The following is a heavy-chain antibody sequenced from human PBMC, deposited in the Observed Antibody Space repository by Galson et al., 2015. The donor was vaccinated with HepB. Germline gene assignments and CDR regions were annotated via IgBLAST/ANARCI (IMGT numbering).Heavy chain of an antibody. CDR3: ARQYDSSGYYEFDH. D-gene: IGHD3-22*01. J-gene: IGHJ4*02. CDR1: GGSFKNDA. CDR2: IIPIFGTA. V-gene: IGHV1-69*13. Sequence: SVKVSCKASGGSFKNDAISWVRQAPGQGLEWMGGIIPIFGTANYAQKFQGRVTINADESTSTAYMELRSLKASDTAMYYCARQYDSSGYYEFDHWGQGTLVTVSS.